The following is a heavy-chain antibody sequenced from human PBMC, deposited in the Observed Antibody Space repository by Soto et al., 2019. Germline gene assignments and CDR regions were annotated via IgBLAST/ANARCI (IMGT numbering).Heavy chain of an antibody. CDR2: ISAYNGNT. CDR3: ATYYYASGSQDYYGMDV. D-gene: IGHD3-10*01. J-gene: IGHJ6*01. CDR1: GYTFTSYG. Sequence: QVQLVQSGAEVKKPGASVKVSCKASGYTFTSYGISWVRQAPGQGLEWMGWISAYNGNTNYAQKLQGRVTMPTDTSKSTVYMELRSLRSADTAVYYCATYYYASGSQDYYGMDVLRQGTTVTVSS. V-gene: IGHV1-18*01.